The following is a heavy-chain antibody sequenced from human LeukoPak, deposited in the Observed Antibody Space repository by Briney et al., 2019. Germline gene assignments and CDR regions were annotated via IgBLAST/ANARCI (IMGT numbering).Heavy chain of an antibody. Sequence: GGSLRLSCAASGLTFSSYAMNWVRQAPGKGLEWVSAISASGASTSYADSVKGRFTISRDNPKNTLFMQMNSLRAEDTAIYYCAKCFRTTVTTVDYWGQGTLVTVSS. V-gene: IGHV3-23*01. D-gene: IGHD4-17*01. CDR2: ISASGAST. CDR3: AKCFRTTVTTVDY. J-gene: IGHJ4*02. CDR1: GLTFSSYA.